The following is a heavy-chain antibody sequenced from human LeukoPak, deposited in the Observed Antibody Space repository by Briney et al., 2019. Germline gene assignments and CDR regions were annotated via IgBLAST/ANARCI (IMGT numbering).Heavy chain of an antibody. CDR2: ISSSSSYI. V-gene: IGHV3-21*01. CDR1: GFTFSSYS. D-gene: IGHD6-13*01. CDR3: ARGKLIAAAGRWFDP. Sequence: PGGSLRLSCAASGFTFSSYSMNWVRQAPGKGLEWVSSISSSSSYIYYADSVKGRFTISRDNAKNSLYLQMNSLRAEDTAVYYCARGKLIAAAGRWFDPWGQGTPVTVSS. J-gene: IGHJ5*02.